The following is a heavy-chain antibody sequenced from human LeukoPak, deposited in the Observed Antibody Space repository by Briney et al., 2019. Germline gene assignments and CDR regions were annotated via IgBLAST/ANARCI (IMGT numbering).Heavy chain of an antibody. CDR3: ARDLRL. V-gene: IGHV3-21*01. CDR2: ISSGSNYI. J-gene: IGHJ4*02. Sequence: PGGSLRLSCAASGFTFSHYNMNWVRQAPGKGLEWVSSISSGSNYIYYADSVKGRFTISRDNAKSSLYLQMNSLRADDAALYYCARDLRLWGQGTLVTVSS. CDR1: GFTFSHYN.